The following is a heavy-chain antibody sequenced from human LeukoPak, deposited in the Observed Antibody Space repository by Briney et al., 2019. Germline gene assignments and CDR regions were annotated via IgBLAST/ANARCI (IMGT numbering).Heavy chain of an antibody. CDR3: AKDVVAAPSRFDY. Sequence: GGSLRLSCAASGFTFSTYAMSWVRQAPGKGLEWVSTITSGDNTYYADSVKGRFTISRDNSKNTLYLQMNSLRAEDTAVYYCAKDVVAAPSRFDYWGQGTLVTVSS. CDR2: ITSGDNT. CDR1: GFTFSTYA. J-gene: IGHJ4*02. D-gene: IGHD1-26*01. V-gene: IGHV3-23*01.